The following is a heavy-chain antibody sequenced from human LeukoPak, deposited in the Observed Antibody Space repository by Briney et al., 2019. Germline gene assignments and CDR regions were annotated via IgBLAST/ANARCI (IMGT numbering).Heavy chain of an antibody. V-gene: IGHV3-48*01. CDR3: ARDLFDYMDV. CDR1: GFTFSSYS. Sequence: PGGSLRLSCAASGFTFSSYSMNWVRQAPGKGLEWVSYISSSSSTIYYADSVKGRFTISRDNAKNSLYLQMNSLRAEDTALYYCARDLFDYMDVWGKGTTVTVSS. CDR2: ISSSSSTI. J-gene: IGHJ6*03. D-gene: IGHD2-21*01.